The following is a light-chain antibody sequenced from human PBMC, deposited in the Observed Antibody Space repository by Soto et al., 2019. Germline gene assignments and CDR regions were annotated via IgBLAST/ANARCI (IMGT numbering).Light chain of an antibody. CDR2: GAS. CDR3: QQYGT. Sequence: EIVMTQSPAPLSVSPGESATLSCRASQSVSSNLAWYQQKPGQAPRLLIYGASTRATGIPARFSGSGSGTDFTLTISRLEPEDFAVYYCQQYGTLGQGTKVDIK. J-gene: IGKJ1*01. CDR1: QSVSSN. V-gene: IGKV3-15*01.